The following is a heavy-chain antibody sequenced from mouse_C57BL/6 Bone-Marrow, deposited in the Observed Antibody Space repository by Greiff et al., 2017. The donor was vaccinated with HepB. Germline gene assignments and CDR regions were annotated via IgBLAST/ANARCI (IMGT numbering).Heavy chain of an antibody. CDR1: GYTFTSYW. J-gene: IGHJ3*01. D-gene: IGHD1-1*01. Sequence: QVQLQQSGAELAKPGASVKLSCKASGYTFTSYWMHWVKQRPGQGLEWIGYINPSSGYTKYNQKFKDKATLTADKSSSTAYMQLNSLTYEDSAVYYCARSHYYYGSRFAYWGQGTLVTVSA. CDR2: INPSSGYT. V-gene: IGHV1-7*01. CDR3: ARSHYYYGSRFAY.